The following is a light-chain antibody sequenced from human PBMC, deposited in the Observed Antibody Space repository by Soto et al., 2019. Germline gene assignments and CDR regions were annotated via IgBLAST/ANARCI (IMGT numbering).Light chain of an antibody. CDR3: QPYNNWPLT. Sequence: EIVLTQSPGTLSLSPGERATLSCRASQSVSSRYLAWYQQKSGRAPRLLIYGASSRATGIPDRFSGSGSGTEFTLTINSLQSEDFAIYYCQPYNNWPLTFGGGTKVDIK. CDR2: GAS. J-gene: IGKJ4*01. V-gene: IGKV3-20*01. CDR1: QSVSSRY.